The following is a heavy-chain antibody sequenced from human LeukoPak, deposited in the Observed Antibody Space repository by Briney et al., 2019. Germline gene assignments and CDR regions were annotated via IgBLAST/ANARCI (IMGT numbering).Heavy chain of an antibody. V-gene: IGHV4-31*03. CDR2: IYYSGST. CDR3: ARVPKSLGITIFGVAFDY. Sequence: SETLSLTCTVSGGSISSGGYYWSWIRQHPGKGLEWIGYIYYSGSTYYNPSLKGRVTISVDTSKNQFSLKLSSVTAADTAVYYCARVPKSLGITIFGVAFDYWGQGTLVTVSS. CDR1: GGSISSGGYY. D-gene: IGHD3-3*01. J-gene: IGHJ4*02.